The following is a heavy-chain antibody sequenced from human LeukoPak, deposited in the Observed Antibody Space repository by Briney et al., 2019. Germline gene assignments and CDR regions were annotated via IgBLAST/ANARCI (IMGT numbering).Heavy chain of an antibody. J-gene: IGHJ4*02. D-gene: IGHD4-17*01. CDR1: GGSISSSSYY. V-gene: IGHV4-39*01. CDR2: IYYSGST. CDR3: ASLNDYGDYGGVY. Sequence: SETLSLTCTVSGGSISSSSYYWGWIRQPPGKGLEWIGSIYYSGSTYYNPSLKSRVTISVDTSKNQFSLKLSSVTAADTAVYYCASLNDYGDYGGVYWGQGTLVTVPS.